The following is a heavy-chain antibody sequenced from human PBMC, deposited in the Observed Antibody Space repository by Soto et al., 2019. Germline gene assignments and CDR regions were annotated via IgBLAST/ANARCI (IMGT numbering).Heavy chain of an antibody. CDR2: ISSNGGST. Sequence: GGSLRLSCSASGFTFSSYAMHWVRQAPGKGLEYVSAISSNGGSTYYADSVKGRFTISRDNSKNTLYLQMSSLRAEDTAVYYCQRFGESHYYYYGMDVWGQGTTVTVSS. CDR3: QRFGESHYYYYGMDV. J-gene: IGHJ6*02. CDR1: GFTFSSYA. V-gene: IGHV3-64D*08. D-gene: IGHD3-10*01.